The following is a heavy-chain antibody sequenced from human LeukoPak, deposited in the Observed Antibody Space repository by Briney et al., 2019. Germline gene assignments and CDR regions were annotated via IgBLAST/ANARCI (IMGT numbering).Heavy chain of an antibody. V-gene: IGHV1-18*01. CDR1: GYTFTSYG. CDR3: ARDLEVLGSSSHLTD. D-gene: IGHD6-13*01. CDR2: ISAYNGYT. J-gene: IGHJ4*02. Sequence: ASVKVSCKASGYTFTSYGISWVRQAPGQGLEWMGWISAYNGYTNYAQKLQGRVTMTTDTSTSTAYMELRSLRSDDTAVYYCARDLEVLGSSSHLTDWGQGTLVTVSS.